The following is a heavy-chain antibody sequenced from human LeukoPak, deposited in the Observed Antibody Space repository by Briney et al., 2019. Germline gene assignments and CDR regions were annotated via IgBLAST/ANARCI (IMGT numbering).Heavy chain of an antibody. CDR1: GFTFNNYW. Sequence: GGSLRLSCAASGFTFNNYWMSWVRQAPGKGLEWVANIKQDGSEKYYVDSVKGRFTISRDNAKNSLYLQMNSLRAEDTAVYYCARLGPASSGWPESFDYWGQGTLVTVSS. CDR3: ARLGPASSGWPESFDY. CDR2: IKQDGSEK. J-gene: IGHJ4*02. D-gene: IGHD6-19*01. V-gene: IGHV3-7*03.